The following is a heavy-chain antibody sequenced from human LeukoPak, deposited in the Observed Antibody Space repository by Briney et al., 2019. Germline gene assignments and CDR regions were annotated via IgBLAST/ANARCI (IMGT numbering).Heavy chain of an antibody. J-gene: IGHJ4*02. Sequence: GSLRLSCAASGFTFSSYAMHWVRQAPGKGLEWVAVISYDGSNKYYADSVKGRFTTSRDDSRNTLYLQMNSLRGDDTAVYYCAKDVGKWESLHFFDYWGQGTLVTVSS. CDR3: AKDVGKWESLHFFDY. CDR2: ISYDGSNK. D-gene: IGHD1-26*01. CDR1: GFTFSSYA. V-gene: IGHV3-30-3*01.